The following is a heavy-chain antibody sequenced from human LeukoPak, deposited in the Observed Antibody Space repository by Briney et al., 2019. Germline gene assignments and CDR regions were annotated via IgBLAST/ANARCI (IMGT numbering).Heavy chain of an antibody. Sequence: ASVKVSYKASGFTFNTYDITWVRQAPGQRLEWMGWINTGNGNARYSQKFQGRVTITRDTSASTAYMELSSLTSEDTAVYYCARDNSHFDYWGQGTLVTVSS. J-gene: IGHJ4*02. CDR2: INTGNGNA. CDR3: ARDNSHFDY. D-gene: IGHD2/OR15-2a*01. CDR1: GFTFNTYD. V-gene: IGHV1-3*04.